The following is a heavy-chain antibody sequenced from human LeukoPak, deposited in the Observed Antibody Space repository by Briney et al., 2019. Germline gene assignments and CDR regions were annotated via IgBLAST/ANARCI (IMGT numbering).Heavy chain of an antibody. CDR1: GGSVSSGSYY. CDR3: ARIKSYYDILTGYQGTRDAFDI. CDR2: IYYSGST. Sequence: SETLSLTCTVSGGSVSSGSYYRSWIRQPPGKGLEWIGYIYYSGSTNYNPSLKSRVTISVDTSKNQFSLKLSSVTAADTAVYYCARIKSYYDILTGYQGTRDAFDIWGQGTMVTVSS. V-gene: IGHV4-61*01. D-gene: IGHD3-9*01. J-gene: IGHJ3*02.